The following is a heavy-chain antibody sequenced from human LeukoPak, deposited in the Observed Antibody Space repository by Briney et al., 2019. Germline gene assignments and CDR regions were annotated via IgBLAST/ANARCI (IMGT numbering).Heavy chain of an antibody. CDR1: GFTFSSYA. V-gene: IGHV3-23*01. Sequence: PGGSLSLSCAASGFTFSSYAMSWVRQARGKGLEWVSAVSGSVGSTYYADSVKGRYTSSRDNSKNTLYLQMNSLRAEDTAVYYCAKEGGPTQVDYWGQGTLVTVSS. D-gene: IGHD1-26*01. J-gene: IGHJ4*02. CDR3: AKEGGPTQVDY. CDR2: VSGSVGST.